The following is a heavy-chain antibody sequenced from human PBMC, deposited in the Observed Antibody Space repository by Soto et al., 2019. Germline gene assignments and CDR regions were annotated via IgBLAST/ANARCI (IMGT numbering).Heavy chain of an antibody. J-gene: IGHJ4*02. CDR1: GGSFSGYY. D-gene: IGHD3-9*01. CDR3: ARVRWLSEYDILTGYYIFDQ. V-gene: IGHV4-34*01. Sequence: TSETLSLTCAVYGGSFSGYYWSWIRQPPGKGLEWIGEINHSGSTNYNPSLESRVTISADTSTNHFSLKLTSVTAADTAVYYCARVRWLSEYDILTGYYIFDQWGRGTLVTVSS. CDR2: INHSGST.